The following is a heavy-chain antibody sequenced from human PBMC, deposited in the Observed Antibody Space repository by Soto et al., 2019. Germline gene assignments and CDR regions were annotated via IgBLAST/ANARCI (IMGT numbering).Heavy chain of an antibody. CDR3: ARGVYNWNDGAGMDY. Sequence: ASVKVSCKASGYTFTGYYMHWVRQAPGQGLEWMGWINPNSGGTNYAQKFQGWVTMTRDTSISTAYMELSRLRSDDTAVYYCARGVYNWNDGAGMDYWGQGTLVTVSS. J-gene: IGHJ4*02. CDR1: GYTFTGYY. V-gene: IGHV1-2*04. CDR2: INPNSGGT. D-gene: IGHD1-20*01.